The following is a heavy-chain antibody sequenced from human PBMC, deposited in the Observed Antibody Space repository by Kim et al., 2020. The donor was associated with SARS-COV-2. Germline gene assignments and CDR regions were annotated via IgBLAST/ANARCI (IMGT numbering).Heavy chain of an antibody. CDR2: IWYDGSKQ. CDR1: GFIFSSYG. Sequence: GGSLRLSCAASGFIFSSYGMHWVRQAPGKGLEWVAVIWYDGSKQYYADSVKGRFTISRDNSKNTLYLQMNSLRAEDTAVYYCARMWIQLWLSTYYYYGMDVWGQGTTVTVSS. V-gene: IGHV3-33*01. CDR3: ARMWIQLWLSTYYYYGMDV. D-gene: IGHD5-18*01. J-gene: IGHJ6*02.